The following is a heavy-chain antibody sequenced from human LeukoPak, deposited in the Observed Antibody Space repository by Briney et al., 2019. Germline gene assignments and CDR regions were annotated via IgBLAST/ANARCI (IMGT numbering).Heavy chain of an antibody. V-gene: IGHV3-66*01. D-gene: IGHD1-1*01. CDR3: ARVEGYGYSIY. CDR1: GSISSGNY. J-gene: IGHJ4*02. Sequence: GGSLRLSCAASGSISSGNYMTWVRQAPGKGLEWVSVIYSGGSTYYSDSVKGRFTISRDNSKNTLYLQMNSLRVEDTAVYYCARVEGYGYSIYWGQGTLVTVSS. CDR2: IYSGGST.